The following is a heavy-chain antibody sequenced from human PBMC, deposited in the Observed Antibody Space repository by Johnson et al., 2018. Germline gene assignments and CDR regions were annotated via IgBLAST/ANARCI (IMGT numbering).Heavy chain of an antibody. CDR2: IGTGGDT. CDR3: ARTYTFDM. J-gene: IGHJ3*02. D-gene: IGHD3-16*01. Sequence: VQLVQSGGGLVQPGGSLRLSCAASGFTFSNYNMHWVRQATGKGLEWVSGIGTGGDTYYSASVKGLFTLSRGDAKNSLFLQLNSLRAGDTAVYYCARTYTFDMWGQGTVVTVSS. CDR1: GFTFSNYN. V-gene: IGHV3-13*01.